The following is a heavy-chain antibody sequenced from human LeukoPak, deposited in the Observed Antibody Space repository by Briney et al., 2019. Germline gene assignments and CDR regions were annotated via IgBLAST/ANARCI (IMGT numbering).Heavy chain of an antibody. CDR1: GFTFSSYS. CDR3: AKSRYFDWLLQAY. V-gene: IGHV3-23*01. D-gene: IGHD3-9*01. J-gene: IGHJ4*02. Sequence: GGSLRLSCAASGFTFSSYSMNWVRQAPGKGLEWVSVISGSGGSTYYADSVKGRFTISRDNSKNTLYLQMNSLRAEDTAVYYCAKSRYFDWLLQAYWGQGTLVTVSS. CDR2: ISGSGGST.